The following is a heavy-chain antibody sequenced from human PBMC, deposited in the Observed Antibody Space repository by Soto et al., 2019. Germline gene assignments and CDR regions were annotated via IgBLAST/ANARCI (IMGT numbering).Heavy chain of an antibody. V-gene: IGHV3-30*18. CDR2: ISYDGSKN. J-gene: IGHJ4*02. CDR1: GFTFSSYG. D-gene: IGHD5-18*01. CDR3: AKDIVKYTYGACDY. Sequence: QVQLVESGGAVVQPGKSLRLSCAASGFTFSSYGMYWVRQAPGKGLEWVAAISYDGSKNYHADSVKGRFTISRDNSKNTLYLQLNSLRTEDTAVYYCAKDIVKYTYGACDYWGQGVLVTVSS.